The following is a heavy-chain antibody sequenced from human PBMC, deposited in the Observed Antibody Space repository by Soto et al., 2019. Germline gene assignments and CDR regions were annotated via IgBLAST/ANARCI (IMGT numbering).Heavy chain of an antibody. D-gene: IGHD1-1*01. V-gene: IGHV3-30*18. CDR3: AKETATSVDYYYFYGLDV. J-gene: IGHJ6*02. Sequence: QVQLVESGGGVVQPGRSLRLSCSASGFIFGTYGMDWVRQAPGKGLEWVALISYDGNKEFYADSVKGRFTISRENSRNTLYLHMNSLNREDTAMYYCAKETATSVDYYYFYGLDVWGPGTTVSVSS. CDR2: ISYDGNKE. CDR1: GFIFGTYG.